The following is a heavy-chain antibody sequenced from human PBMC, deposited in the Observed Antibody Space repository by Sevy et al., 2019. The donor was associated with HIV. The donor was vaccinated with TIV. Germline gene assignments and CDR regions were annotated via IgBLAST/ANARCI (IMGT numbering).Heavy chain of an antibody. CDR1: GYTFTSYG. CDR2: ISAYNGNT. CDR3: ARAGGVVVVAATLHPFDY. Sequence: ASVKVSCKASGYTFTSYGISWVRQAPGQGLEWMGWISAYNGNTNYAQKLQGRVTMTTDTSTSTAYMELRSLRSDDMAVSYCARAGGVVVVAATLHPFDYWGQGTLVTVSS. D-gene: IGHD2-15*01. V-gene: IGHV1-18*03. J-gene: IGHJ4*02.